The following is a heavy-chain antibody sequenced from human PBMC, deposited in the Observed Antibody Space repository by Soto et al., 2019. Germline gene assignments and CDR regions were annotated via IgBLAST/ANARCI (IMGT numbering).Heavy chain of an antibody. CDR3: ARGLTVTPYGFPYYYYYGMDV. CDR2: INHSGST. V-gene: IGHV4-34*01. CDR1: GGPFSGYY. Sequence: SETLSLTCAVYGGPFSGYYWSWIRQPPGKGLEWIGEINHSGSTNYNPSLKSRVTISVDTSKNQFSLKLSSVTAADTAVYYCARGLTVTPYGFPYYYYYGMDVWGQGTTVT. D-gene: IGHD4-17*01. J-gene: IGHJ6*02.